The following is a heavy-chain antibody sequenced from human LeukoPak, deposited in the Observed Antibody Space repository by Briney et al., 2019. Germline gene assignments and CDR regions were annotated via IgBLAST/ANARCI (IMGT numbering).Heavy chain of an antibody. J-gene: IGHJ3*02. CDR1: GFTFNSFG. CDR3: AKDYDSSGWAAFDI. Sequence: PGGSLRLSCAASGFTFNSFGMHWVRQAPGKGLEWVAVISYDGSNKYFADSVEGRFTISRDNSKNTLYLQMNSLRAEDTAVYYCAKDYDSSGWAAFDIWGQGTMVTVSS. V-gene: IGHV3-30*18. CDR2: ISYDGSNK. D-gene: IGHD3-22*01.